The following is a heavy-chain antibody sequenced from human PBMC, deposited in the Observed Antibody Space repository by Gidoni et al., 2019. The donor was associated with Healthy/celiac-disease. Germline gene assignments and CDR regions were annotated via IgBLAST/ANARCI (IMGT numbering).Heavy chain of an antibody. D-gene: IGHD5-18*01. CDR1: GSTFSSYW. V-gene: IGHV3-7*01. CDR3: ARENVDTAMAAVAIYYYYYGMDV. J-gene: IGHJ6*02. Sequence: EVQLVESGGGLVQPGGSLRPSCAASGSTFSSYWLSWVRRAPGKGLEWVANRKQDGSKKYYVDSVKGRFTISRDNAKNSLYLQMNSLRAEDTAVYYCARENVDTAMAAVAIYYYYYGMDVWGQGTTVTVSS. CDR2: RKQDGSKK.